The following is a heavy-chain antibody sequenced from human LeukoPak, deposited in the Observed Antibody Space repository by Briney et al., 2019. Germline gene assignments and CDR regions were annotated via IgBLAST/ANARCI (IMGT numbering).Heavy chain of an antibody. CDR2: VGGGGGGT. Sequence: PGGSLRLSCAASGFTLSSYAMTWVRQAPGRGLEWVSSVGGGGGGTYYADSVKGRFTISRDNSKDTLYLQMNGLRAEDTVVYFCAKQSAGSAAWYSLHYDFWGQGTLVTVSS. V-gene: IGHV3-23*01. D-gene: IGHD6-13*01. CDR1: GFTLSSYA. CDR3: AKQSAGSAAWYSLHYDF. J-gene: IGHJ4*02.